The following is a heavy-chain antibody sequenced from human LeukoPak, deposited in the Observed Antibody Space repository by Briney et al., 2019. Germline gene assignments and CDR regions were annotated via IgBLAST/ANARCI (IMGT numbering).Heavy chain of an antibody. CDR2: ISGSGGST. D-gene: IGHD3-10*01. J-gene: IGHJ4*02. CDR3: AKIRGVWDY. CDR1: GFTFSSFA. V-gene: IGHV3-23*01. Sequence: PGGSLRLFCAASGFTFSSFATSWVRQAPGKGLEWVSGISGSGGSTYYADSVKGRFTISRDNSKNTLYLQMNSLRAEDTAVYYCAKIRGVWDYWGRGTLVTVSS.